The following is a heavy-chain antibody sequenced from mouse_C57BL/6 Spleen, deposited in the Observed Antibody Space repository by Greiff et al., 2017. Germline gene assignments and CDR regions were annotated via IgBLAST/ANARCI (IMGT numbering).Heavy chain of an antibody. CDR2: INYDGSST. CDR1: GFTFSDYY. J-gene: IGHJ4*01. CDR3: ARGLYYYGSSYKDAMDY. V-gene: IGHV5-16*01. Sequence: EVQLVESEGGLVQPGSSMKLSCTASGFTFSDYYMAWVRQVPEKGLEWVANINYDGSSTYYLDSLKSRFIISRDNAKNILYLQMSSLKSEDTATYYCARGLYYYGSSYKDAMDYWGQGTSVTVSS. D-gene: IGHD1-1*01.